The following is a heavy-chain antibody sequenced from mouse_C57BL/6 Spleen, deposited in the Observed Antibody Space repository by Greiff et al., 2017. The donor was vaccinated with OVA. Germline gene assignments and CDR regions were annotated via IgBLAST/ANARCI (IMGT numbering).Heavy chain of an antibody. CDR2: ISSGSSTI. CDR1: GFTFSDYG. D-gene: IGHD2-5*01. CDR3: ARGYYSNLAWFAY. Sequence: EVMLVESGGGLVKPGGSLKLSCAASGFTFSDYGMHWVRQAPEKGLEWVAYISSGSSTIYYADTVKGRFTISRDNAKNTLFLQMTSLRSEDTAMYYCARGYYSNLAWFAYWGQGTLVTVSA. J-gene: IGHJ3*01. V-gene: IGHV5-17*01.